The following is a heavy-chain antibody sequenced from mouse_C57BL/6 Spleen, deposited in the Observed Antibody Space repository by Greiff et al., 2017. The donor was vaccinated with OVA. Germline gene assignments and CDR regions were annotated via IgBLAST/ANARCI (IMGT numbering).Heavy chain of an antibody. CDR2: IYPGDGDT. CDR1: GYAFSSSW. Sequence: QVQLQQPGPELVKPGASVKISCKASGYAFSSSWLNWVKQRPGKGLEWIGRIYPGDGDTNYNGKFKGKATLTADKSSSTAYMQLSSLTSEDSAVYCCARGRGNYGFAYWGQGTLVTVSA. V-gene: IGHV1-82*01. D-gene: IGHD2-1*01. CDR3: ARGRGNYGFAY. J-gene: IGHJ3*01.